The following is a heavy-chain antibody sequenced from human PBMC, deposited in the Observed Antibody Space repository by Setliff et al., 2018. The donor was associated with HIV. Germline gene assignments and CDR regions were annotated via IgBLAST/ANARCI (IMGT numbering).Heavy chain of an antibody. V-gene: IGHV3-23*01. CDR1: GFTFSGYS. CDR3: ARSPQGGYFDY. Sequence: PGGSLRLSCAASGFTFSGYSMNWVRQAPGMGLEWVATISGNEDRTYYVDSVKGRFTISRDNSKNTLYLQMNSLRVEDTAVYHCARSPQGGYFDYWGQGTLVTVS. J-gene: IGHJ4*03. CDR2: ISGNEDRT.